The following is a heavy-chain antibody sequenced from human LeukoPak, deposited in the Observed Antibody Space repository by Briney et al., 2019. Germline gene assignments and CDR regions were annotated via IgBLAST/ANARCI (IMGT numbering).Heavy chain of an antibody. V-gene: IGHV5-51*01. CDR3: ARGDNSGWYFFDY. D-gene: IGHD6-19*01. CDR1: GYSFNSHW. Sequence: GESLKISCKASGYSFNSHWIGWVRQMPGKGLEWMGIIYPGDSDTRYSPSFQGQVTISADKSISTAYLQWSTLQAPDTAMYYCARGDNSGWYFFDYWGQGTLVTVSS. CDR2: IYPGDSDT. J-gene: IGHJ4*02.